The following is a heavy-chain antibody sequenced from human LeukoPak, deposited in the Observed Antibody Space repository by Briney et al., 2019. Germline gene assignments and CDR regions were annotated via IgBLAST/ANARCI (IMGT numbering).Heavy chain of an antibody. CDR3: ARHATGSYSVPWLNP. D-gene: IGHD3-10*01. CDR1: GGSISSHY. J-gene: IGHJ5*02. Sequence: SETLSLTCTVSGGSISSHYWSWIRQPPGKGLEWIGSFSDSGSTIYNPSLKSRVTILGDTSKNQFSLKLSSVTAADTAVYYCARHATGSYSVPWLNPWGQGTLVTVSS. V-gene: IGHV4-59*08. CDR2: FSDSGST.